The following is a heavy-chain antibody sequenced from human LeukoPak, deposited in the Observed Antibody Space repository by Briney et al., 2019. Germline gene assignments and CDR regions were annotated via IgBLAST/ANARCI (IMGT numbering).Heavy chain of an antibody. J-gene: IGHJ4*02. CDR1: GGSICSGDYY. Sequence: SQTLSLTCTVSGGSICSGDYYWSWIRQPPGKGLEWIGYIYYSGSTYYNPSLKSRVTISVDTSKNQFSLKLSSVTAADTAVYYCARAYDYVWGSYYFDYWGQGTLVTVSS. CDR3: ARAYDYVWGSYYFDY. CDR2: IYYSGST. D-gene: IGHD3-16*01. V-gene: IGHV4-30-4*08.